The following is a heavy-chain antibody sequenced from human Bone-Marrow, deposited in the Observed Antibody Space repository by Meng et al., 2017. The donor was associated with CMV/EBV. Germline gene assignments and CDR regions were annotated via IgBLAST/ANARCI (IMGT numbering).Heavy chain of an antibody. D-gene: IGHD3-3*01. CDR1: GYTFTGYD. CDR2: IGPYNGNT. V-gene: IGHV1-18*04. CDR3: GRVYMVGGRGYPEGY. J-gene: IGHJ4*02. Sequence: ASVKVSCKASGYTFTGYDMHWVRQAPGQGLEWMGWIGPYNGNTNYAQNFQGRVTMTTDTSTDTAYMELRSLRSGDTAVYYCGRVYMVGGRGYPEGYWGQGKLV.